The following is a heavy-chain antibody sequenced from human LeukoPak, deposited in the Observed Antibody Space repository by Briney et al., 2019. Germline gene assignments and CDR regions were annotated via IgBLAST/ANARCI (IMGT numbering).Heavy chain of an antibody. Sequence: PSETLSLTCAVYGGSFSGYYWSWIRQPPGKGLEWIGEINHSGSTNYNPSLKSRVTISADTSKNQFSLKLSSVTAADTAIYYCARPKAGYSSTDAFDVWGQGTMVTVSS. CDR1: GGSFSGYY. D-gene: IGHD6-19*01. V-gene: IGHV4-34*01. CDR2: INHSGST. CDR3: ARPKAGYSSTDAFDV. J-gene: IGHJ3*01.